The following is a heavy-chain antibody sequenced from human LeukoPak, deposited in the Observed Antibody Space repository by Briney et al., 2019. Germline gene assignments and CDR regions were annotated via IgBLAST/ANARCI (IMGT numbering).Heavy chain of an antibody. D-gene: IGHD3-22*01. CDR3: ARHNYDSSGFLDFFDY. J-gene: IGHJ4*02. CDR2: IYYSGST. CDR1: GGSISSYY. Sequence: SETLSLTCTVSGGSISSYYWSWVRQPPGKGLEWIGYIYYSGSTNYNPSLKSRVTISVDTSKNQFSLKLSSVTAADTAVYYCARHNYDSSGFLDFFDYWGQGTLVTVSS. V-gene: IGHV4-59*08.